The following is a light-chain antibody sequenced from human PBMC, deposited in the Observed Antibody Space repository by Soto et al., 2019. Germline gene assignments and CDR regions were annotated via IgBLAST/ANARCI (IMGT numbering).Light chain of an antibody. CDR2: GAS. V-gene: IGKV3-20*01. CDR3: QQYGSSPGT. CDR1: QSVGSN. J-gene: IGKJ1*01. Sequence: VVLPQSPATLSLSPGERATLSCWASQSVGSNLAWYQQKPGQAPRLLIYGASSRATGIPDRFSGSGSGTDFTLTISRLEPEDFAVYYCQQYGSSPGTFGQGTKVDIK.